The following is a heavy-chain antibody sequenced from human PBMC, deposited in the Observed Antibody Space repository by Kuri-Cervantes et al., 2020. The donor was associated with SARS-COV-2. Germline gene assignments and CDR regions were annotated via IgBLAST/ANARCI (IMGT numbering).Heavy chain of an antibody. Sequence: GESLKISCAASGFTFSSYGMHWVRQAPGKGLEWVAVISYDGSNKYYADSVKGRFTISRDNSKNTLHLQMNSLRAEDTAVYYCAKDRVLFDWGIVGATGCDYWGQGTLVTVSS. J-gene: IGHJ4*02. CDR1: GFTFSSYG. CDR2: ISYDGSNK. CDR3: AKDRVLFDWGIVGATGCDY. D-gene: IGHD1-26*01. V-gene: IGHV3-30*18.